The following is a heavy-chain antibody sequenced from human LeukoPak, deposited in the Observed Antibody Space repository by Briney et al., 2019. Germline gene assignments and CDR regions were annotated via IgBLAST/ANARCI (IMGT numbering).Heavy chain of an antibody. V-gene: IGHV3-23*01. CDR1: GFTFSTCA. CDR2: ISGSGGST. D-gene: IGHD3-3*01. J-gene: IGHJ4*02. CDR3: AKGSQNFDFWRFDY. Sequence: SGGSLRLSCAASGFTFSTCAMSWVRQAPGKGLEWVSSISGSGGSTYYADSVKGRFTISRDNSKNTVYMEMNSLRAEDTALYYCAKGSQNFDFWRFDYWGQGTLVPVSS.